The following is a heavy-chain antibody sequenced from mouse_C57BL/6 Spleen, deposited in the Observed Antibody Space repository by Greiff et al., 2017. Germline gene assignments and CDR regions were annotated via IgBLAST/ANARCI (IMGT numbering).Heavy chain of an antibody. CDR2: IDPETGGT. D-gene: IGHD3-1*01. CDR3: TGAFAY. J-gene: IGHJ3*01. V-gene: IGHV1-15*01. Sequence: QVQLQQSGAELVRPGASVTLSCKASGYTFTDYEMNWVKQTPVNGLEWIGAIDPETGGTAYNQKFKGKAILTADKSSSTAYMELRCLTSEDSAVYYCTGAFAYWGQGTLVTVSA. CDR1: GYTFTDYE.